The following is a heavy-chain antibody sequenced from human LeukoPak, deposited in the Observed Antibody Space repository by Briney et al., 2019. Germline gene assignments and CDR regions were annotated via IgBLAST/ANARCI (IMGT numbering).Heavy chain of an antibody. J-gene: IGHJ4*02. V-gene: IGHV4-39*01. Sequence: SETLSLTCTVSGGSISSSSYYWGWIRQPPGKGLEWIGSIYYSGSTYYNPSLKSRVTISVDTSKNQFSLKLSSVTAADTAAYYCASWPDFDYWGQGTLVTVSS. CDR1: GGSISSSSYY. CDR2: IYYSGST. CDR3: ASWPDFDY.